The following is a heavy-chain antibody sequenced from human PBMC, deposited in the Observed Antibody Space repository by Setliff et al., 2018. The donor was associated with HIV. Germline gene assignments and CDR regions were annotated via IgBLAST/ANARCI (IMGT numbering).Heavy chain of an antibody. CDR1: GVSISDHY. J-gene: IGHJ4*02. V-gene: IGHV4-4*09. CDR3: ARLIHTGLLYFDF. CDR2: IYSSGTT. Sequence: PSETLSLTCFVSGVSISDHYWGCIRQPPGKGLEWIGYIYSSGTTQYNPTVESRVTMSLDTSRDQFSLNLRSVTAADTAVYFCARLIHTGLLYFDFWGLGTLVTSPQ. D-gene: IGHD2-8*02.